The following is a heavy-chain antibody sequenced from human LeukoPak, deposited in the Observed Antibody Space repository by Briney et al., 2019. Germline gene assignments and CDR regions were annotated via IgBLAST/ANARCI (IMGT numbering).Heavy chain of an antibody. CDR2: IYYSGST. V-gene: IGHV4-59*12. CDR1: GGSISSYY. Sequence: SETLSLTCTVSGGSISSYYWSWIRQSPGKGLEWIGYIYYSGSTNYNPSLKSRVTISVDTSKNQFSLKLTSVTAADTAVYYCASLMLIAVGYDYWGQGNLVTVSS. D-gene: IGHD3-16*01. CDR3: ASLMLIAVGYDY. J-gene: IGHJ4*02.